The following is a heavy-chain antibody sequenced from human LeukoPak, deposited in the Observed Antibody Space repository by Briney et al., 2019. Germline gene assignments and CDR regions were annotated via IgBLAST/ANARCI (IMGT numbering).Heavy chain of an antibody. D-gene: IGHD6-13*01. CDR3: ARGGYSSSWYYFDY. J-gene: IGHJ4*02. CDR1: GFSFSDYY. CDR2: INHSGST. V-gene: IGHV4-34*01. Sequence: GSLRLSCVACGFSFSDYYMSWIRQAPGRGLEWIGEINHSGSTNYNPSLKSRVTISVDTSKNQFSLKLGSVTAADTAVYYCARGGYSSSWYYFDYWGQGTLVTVSS.